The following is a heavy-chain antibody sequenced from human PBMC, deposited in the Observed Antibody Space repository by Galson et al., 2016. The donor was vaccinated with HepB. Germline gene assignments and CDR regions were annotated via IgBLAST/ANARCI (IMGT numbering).Heavy chain of an antibody. D-gene: IGHD1-26*01. CDR1: GVTFSSYA. Sequence: SVKVSCKASGVTFSSYAISWVRQAPGQGLEWMGGIIPVFDAPHYAQKLQGRVTITADESTSTAYMELNSLRSEDTAVYYCAREGRGGTYLWAFDSWGQGTLVTVSS. CDR2: IIPVFDAP. J-gene: IGHJ4*02. V-gene: IGHV1-69*13. CDR3: AREGRGGTYLWAFDS.